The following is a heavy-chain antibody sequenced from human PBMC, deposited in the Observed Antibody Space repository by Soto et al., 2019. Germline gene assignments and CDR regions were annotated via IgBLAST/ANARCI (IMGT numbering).Heavy chain of an antibody. D-gene: IGHD2-21*02. Sequence: EVQLVESGGGLVQPGGSLRLSCAASGFTFSSYSMHWVRQAPGKGLVWVSRVNSDGGTTNYADSVKGRFTISRDNAKNTLFLDMSSLRAEDTAVYYCARDLTGGDTYWGQGTLVTVSS. CDR1: GFTFSSYS. J-gene: IGHJ4*02. V-gene: IGHV3-74*01. CDR2: VNSDGGTT. CDR3: ARDLTGGDTY.